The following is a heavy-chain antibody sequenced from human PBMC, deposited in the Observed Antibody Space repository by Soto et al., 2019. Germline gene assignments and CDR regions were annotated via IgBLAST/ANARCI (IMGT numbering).Heavy chain of an antibody. CDR3: AKERGVLGGVAGMMDF. Sequence: HPGGYLRLSCAASGFTFSSYGMSWVRQVSGKGPEWVAAISGSCRHTYYADSVKVRFTVSRDNSKNTLYLQIDSLRADDTAVYYCAKERGVLGGVAGMMDFWGQGTLVTVSS. CDR1: GFTFSSYG. J-gene: IGHJ4*02. D-gene: IGHD6-19*01. CDR2: ISGSCRHT. V-gene: IGHV3-23*01.